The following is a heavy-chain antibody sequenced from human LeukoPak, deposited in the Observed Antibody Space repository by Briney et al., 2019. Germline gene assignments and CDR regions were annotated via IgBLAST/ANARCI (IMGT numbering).Heavy chain of an antibody. CDR3: ANSKYYYDSSGSHDAFDI. Sequence: GGSLRLSCAASGFTFSSYAMSWVRQAPGKGLGWVSAISGSGGSTYYADSVKGRFTISRDNSKNTLYLQMNSLRAEDTAVYYCANSKYYYDSSGSHDAFDIWGQGTMVTVSS. V-gene: IGHV3-23*01. J-gene: IGHJ3*02. CDR2: ISGSGGST. D-gene: IGHD3-22*01. CDR1: GFTFSSYA.